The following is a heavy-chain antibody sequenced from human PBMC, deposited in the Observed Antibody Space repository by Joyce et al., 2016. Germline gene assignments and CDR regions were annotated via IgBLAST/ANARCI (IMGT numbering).Heavy chain of an antibody. CDR2: SYPGESDT. J-gene: IGHJ4*02. CDR1: GYRFTSYW. V-gene: IGHV5-51*01. D-gene: IGHD3-10*01. CDR3: ATTITGFGDLNDY. Sequence: DVQLVQSGAEVKKPGESLKISCKVSGYRFTSYWIGWVRQMPGKGLEWEGVSYPGESDTRYSPSFQGQVTISADESTGTAYLQWSRLKASDTAMYYCATTITGFGDLNDYWGQGTLVTVSS.